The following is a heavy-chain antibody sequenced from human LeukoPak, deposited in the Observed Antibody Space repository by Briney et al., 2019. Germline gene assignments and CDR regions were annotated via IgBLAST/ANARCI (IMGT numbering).Heavy chain of an antibody. J-gene: IGHJ4*02. D-gene: IGHD2-2*01. V-gene: IGHV1-18*01. CDR3: VRGFIVVVPAAITVFPEY. Sequence: EASVKVSCKASGYTFTSYAMNWVRQAPGQGLEWMGWISAYNGNTNYAQKLQGRVTMTRDTSTSTAYRELRRLRSDDTAVYYCVRGFIVVVPAAITVFPEYWGEGTLVTVSS. CDR1: GYTFTSYA. CDR2: ISAYNGNT.